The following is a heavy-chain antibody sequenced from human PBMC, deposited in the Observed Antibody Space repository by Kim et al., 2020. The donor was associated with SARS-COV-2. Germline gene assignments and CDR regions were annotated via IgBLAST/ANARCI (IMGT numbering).Heavy chain of an antibody. Sequence: GGSLRLSCAASGFTFSTYSMSWVRQAPGKGLEWVSYISGGSGTIYYADSVKGRFSISRDNAKNSLYLQLNSLRDEDTAVYYCARDRAAARPVFDYWGQEPWSPSPQ. V-gene: IGHV3-48*02. J-gene: IGHJ4*01. CDR3: ARDRAAARPVFDY. D-gene: IGHD6-6*01. CDR1: GFTFSTYS. CDR2: ISGGSGTI.